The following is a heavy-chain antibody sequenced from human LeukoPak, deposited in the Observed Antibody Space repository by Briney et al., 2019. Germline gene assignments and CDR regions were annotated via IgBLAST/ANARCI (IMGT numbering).Heavy chain of an antibody. Sequence: PGGSLRLSCAASGFTFSSYWMSWVRQAPGKGLEWVANIKQDGSEKYYVDSVKGRFTISRDNAKNSLSLQLNSLRAEDTAVYYCARAYYYDSGNYYNPTSSFDYWGQGTLVTVSS. CDR2: IKQDGSEK. CDR1: GFTFSSYW. D-gene: IGHD3-10*01. V-gene: IGHV3-7*04. CDR3: ARAYYYDSGNYYNPTSSFDY. J-gene: IGHJ4*02.